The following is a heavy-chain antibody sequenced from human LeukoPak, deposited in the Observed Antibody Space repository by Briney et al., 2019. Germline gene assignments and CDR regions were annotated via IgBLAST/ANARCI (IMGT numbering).Heavy chain of an antibody. CDR3: SGRAQTTGYAFDY. Sequence: SETLSLTCSVSGGSVTSYYWSWFRQPAGKTLEWIGQIHVDGTTNYNPSLKSRVAMPIDTPNNHFSLHLRSVTVADTSVYFCSGRAQTTGYAFDYWGQGALVIVSS. CDR2: IHVDGTT. J-gene: IGHJ4*02. D-gene: IGHD5-12*01. CDR1: GGSVTSYY. V-gene: IGHV4-4*07.